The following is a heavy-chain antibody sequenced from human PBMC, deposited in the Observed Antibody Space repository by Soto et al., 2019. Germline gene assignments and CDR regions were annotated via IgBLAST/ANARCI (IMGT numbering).Heavy chain of an antibody. J-gene: IGHJ4*02. V-gene: IGHV3-23*01. Sequence: EVQLLESGGGLLQPGGSLRLSCAASGFTFSHYAMSWVRQAPGKGLEWVAAISGSGGSTYYADSLKGRSTISRDNSKNTLYLQMNSLRAEDTAVYYCAKYSNWDYLDRRGYSRLRDENWGQGTRVTVSS. CDR3: AKYSNWDYLDRRGYSRLRDEN. CDR1: GFTFSHYA. CDR2: ISGSGGST. D-gene: IGHD3-22*01.